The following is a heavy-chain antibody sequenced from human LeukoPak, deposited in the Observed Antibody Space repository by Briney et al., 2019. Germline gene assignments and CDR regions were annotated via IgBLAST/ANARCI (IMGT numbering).Heavy chain of an antibody. Sequence: SETLSLTCTVSGGATSIYYWSWIRHPPGKGLEWIGYIYYSGSTTYNPSLKSRVTISVDTSKNQFSLKLSSVTAADTAVYYAKRASAARNNWFDPWGQGTLVTVSS. CDR1: GGATSIYY. V-gene: IGHV4-59*08. CDR3: KRASAARNNWFDP. D-gene: IGHD6-6*01. CDR2: IYYSGST. J-gene: IGHJ5*02.